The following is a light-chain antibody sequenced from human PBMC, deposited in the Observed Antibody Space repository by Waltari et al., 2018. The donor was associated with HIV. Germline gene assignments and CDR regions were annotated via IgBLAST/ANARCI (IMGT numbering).Light chain of an antibody. CDR1: SSDVGDSHS. Sequence: QAALTQPRSVSGSPGQSGTISCTGTSSDVGDSHSVPWYQQHPGKAPKLMIYDVSKWPSGVPDRFSGSKSGNTASLTISGLQAEDEADYYCCSYAGTYTYVFGTGTKVTVL. J-gene: IGLJ1*01. CDR2: DVS. V-gene: IGLV2-11*01. CDR3: CSYAGTYTYV.